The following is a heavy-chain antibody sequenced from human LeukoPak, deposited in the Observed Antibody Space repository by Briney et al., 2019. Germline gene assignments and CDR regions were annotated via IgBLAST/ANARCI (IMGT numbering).Heavy chain of an antibody. CDR2: ISSSSSTI. J-gene: IGHJ6*02. Sequence: PGGSLRLSCAASGFTFSSYSMNWVRQAPGKGLEWVSYISSSSSTIYYADSVKGRFTISRDNAKNSLYLQMNSLRDEDTAVYYCARVKARNGIAARRDYYYYGLDVWGQGTTVTVSS. CDR1: GFTFSSYS. D-gene: IGHD6-6*01. V-gene: IGHV3-48*02. CDR3: ARVKARNGIAARRDYYYYGLDV.